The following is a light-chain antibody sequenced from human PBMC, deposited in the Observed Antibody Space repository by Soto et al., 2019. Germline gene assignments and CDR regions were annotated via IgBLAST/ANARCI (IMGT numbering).Light chain of an antibody. V-gene: IGKV3-15*01. CDR2: GAS. J-gene: IGKJ1*01. Sequence: IVMTQSPVTLSMSPGDRATLSCRASQNVATNVAWYQQNPGQAPRLLIYGASIRATGVPARFSGSGSGTEFTLTIDSLQSEDFAVFYCHHANSGLRTFGRGTRVEV. CDR3: HHANSGLRT. CDR1: QNVATN.